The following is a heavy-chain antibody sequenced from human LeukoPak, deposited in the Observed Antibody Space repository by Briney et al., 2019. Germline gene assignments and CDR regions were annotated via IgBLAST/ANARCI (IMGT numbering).Heavy chain of an antibody. Sequence: GGSLRLSCAASGFTFSSYAMSWVRQAPGKGLEWVSAISGSGGSTYYADSVKGRFTISRDNSKNTRYLQMNSLRAEDTAVYYCAKGQYSGSYFFDYWGQGTLVTVSS. CDR2: ISGSGGST. J-gene: IGHJ4*02. V-gene: IGHV3-23*01. D-gene: IGHD1-26*01. CDR1: GFTFSSYA. CDR3: AKGQYSGSYFFDY.